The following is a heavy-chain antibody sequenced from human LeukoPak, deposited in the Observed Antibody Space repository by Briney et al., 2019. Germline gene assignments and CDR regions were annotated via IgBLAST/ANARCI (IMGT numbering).Heavy chain of an antibody. V-gene: IGHV4-59*08. D-gene: IGHD2-21*02. CDR3: ARHGIVVVVTANLNNWFDP. CDR2: IYYSGST. CDR1: GGSISSYY. J-gene: IGHJ5*02. Sequence: SETLSLTCTVSGGSISSYYWSWIRQPPGKGLEWIGYIYYSGSTNYNPSLKSRVTISVDTSKNQFSLKLSSVTAADTAVYYCARHGIVVVVTANLNNWFDPWGQGTLVTVSS.